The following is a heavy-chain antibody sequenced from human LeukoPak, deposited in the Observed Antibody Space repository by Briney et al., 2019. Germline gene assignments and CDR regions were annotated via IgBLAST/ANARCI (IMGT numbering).Heavy chain of an antibody. CDR3: ARGVGWEVQPYYYGMDV. Sequence: PGGSLRLSCAASGFTFSSYSMNWVRQAPGKGLEWVSSISSSSNYIYYADSVKGRFSISRDNAKNSLYLQMNSLRAEDTAVYYCARGVGWEVQPYYYGMDVWGPGTTVTVSS. D-gene: IGHD1-26*01. CDR1: GFTFSSYS. J-gene: IGHJ6*02. CDR2: ISSSSNYI. V-gene: IGHV3-21*01.